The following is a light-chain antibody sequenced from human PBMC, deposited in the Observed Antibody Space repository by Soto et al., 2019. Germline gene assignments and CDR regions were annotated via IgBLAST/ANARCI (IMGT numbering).Light chain of an antibody. V-gene: IGKV4-1*01. CDR1: QSVLYTSNNRDY. Sequence: ILMTQSPESLPVSLGERAAINCNSSQSVLYTSNNRDYLAWYRQNPGQPPQLLIHWASPRLSGVPDRFSGNGCGTHLTLTISSLKPEDVAIYVCQQYYSAPITVGGGTRVEI. CDR2: WAS. CDR3: QQYYSAPIT. J-gene: IGKJ4*01.